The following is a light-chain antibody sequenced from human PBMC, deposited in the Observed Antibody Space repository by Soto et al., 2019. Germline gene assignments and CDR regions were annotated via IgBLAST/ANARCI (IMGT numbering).Light chain of an antibody. Sequence: LQMTQSPSTLSASVGDRVTITCRATESISTSLAWYQQKPGKAPNLLIYKTSSLKTGVPSRFSGSGSGTDFTLTISNLQPDDFATYYCQQYKSFWTFGQGTKVEIK. CDR2: KTS. CDR1: ESISTS. CDR3: QQYKSFWT. V-gene: IGKV1-5*03. J-gene: IGKJ1*01.